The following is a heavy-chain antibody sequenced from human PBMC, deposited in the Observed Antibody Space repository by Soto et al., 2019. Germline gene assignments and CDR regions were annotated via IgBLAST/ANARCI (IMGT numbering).Heavy chain of an antibody. CDR3: ARIEMTDDAFDI. CDR2: IYYSGST. J-gene: IGHJ3*02. Sequence: SETLSLTCTVSGGSISSGGYYWSWIRQHPGKGLEWIGYIYYSGSTYYNPSLKSRVTISVDTSKNQFSLKLSSVTAADTAVYYCARIEMTDDAFDIWGQGTMVTVSS. V-gene: IGHV4-31*03. CDR1: GGSISSGGYY.